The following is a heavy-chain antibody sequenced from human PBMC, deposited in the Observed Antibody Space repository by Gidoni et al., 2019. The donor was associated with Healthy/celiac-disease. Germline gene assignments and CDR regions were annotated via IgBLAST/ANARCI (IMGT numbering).Heavy chain of an antibody. V-gene: IGHV4-34*01. Sequence: QVQLQQWCAGLLKPSETLSLTCAVYGGSFSGYYWSWIRQPPGKGLEWIGEINHSGSTNYTPSLKSRVTISVDTSKNQFSLKLSSVTAADTAVYYCARVWLWFGELFPRGYNWFDPWGQGTLVTVSS. CDR1: GGSFSGYY. CDR3: ARVWLWFGELFPRGYNWFDP. D-gene: IGHD3-10*01. CDR2: INHSGST. J-gene: IGHJ5*02.